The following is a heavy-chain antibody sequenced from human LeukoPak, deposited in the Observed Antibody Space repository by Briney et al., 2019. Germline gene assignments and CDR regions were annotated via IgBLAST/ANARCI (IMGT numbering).Heavy chain of an antibody. CDR3: AKGGVLYYYDTSGPTGDS. D-gene: IGHD3-22*01. Sequence: GGSLRLSCAASGFTFGDYAMHWVRQGPGKGLEWVSGINWNSGGMGYADSVKGRFTISRDNAKNSLYLQMNSLIAEDTALYYCAKGGVLYYYDTSGPTGDSWGQGTLVTVSS. CDR2: INWNSGGM. J-gene: IGHJ4*02. CDR1: GFTFGDYA. V-gene: IGHV3-9*01.